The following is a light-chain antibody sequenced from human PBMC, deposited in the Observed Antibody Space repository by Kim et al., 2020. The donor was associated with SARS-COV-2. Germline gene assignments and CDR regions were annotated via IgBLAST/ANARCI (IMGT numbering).Light chain of an antibody. V-gene: IGKV3-20*01. CDR1: QTIEMNF. CDR2: GTI. Sequence: YPGERVPLSFKARQTIEMNFFAWYQQKPGQAPRLLIYGTITRATGIPDRFRGRGSGTDFTLTISRLEPEDFAIYYCQQYETSSWTFGQGTKVDIK. CDR3: QQYETSSWT. J-gene: IGKJ1*01.